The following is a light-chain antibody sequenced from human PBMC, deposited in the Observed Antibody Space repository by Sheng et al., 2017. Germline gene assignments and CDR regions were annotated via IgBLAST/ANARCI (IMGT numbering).Light chain of an antibody. CDR3: QVWDTSSDYWV. J-gene: IGLJ3*02. V-gene: IGLV3-21*02. Sequence: SYVLTQPPSVSVAPGQTARITCGGKNIGSKSVHWYQQRPGQAPALVVFDDSDRPSGIPERFSGSNSGNAATLTVIRVEAGDEADYYCQVWDTSSDYWVFGGGTELTFL. CDR2: DDS. CDR1: NIGSKS.